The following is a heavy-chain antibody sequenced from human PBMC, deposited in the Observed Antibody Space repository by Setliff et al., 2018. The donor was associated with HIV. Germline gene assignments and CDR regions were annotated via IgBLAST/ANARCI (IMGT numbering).Heavy chain of an antibody. V-gene: IGHV4-28*03. CDR1: GYSISSSNW. D-gene: IGHD3-22*01. Sequence: SETLSLTCVVSGYSISSSNWWGWIRQPPGKGLEWIGYMYHTVNTYYNPSLASRLVMSLDPSKNQFSLKLNSMTAADTAMYYCAGGRYFRDSSDSRFDFWGQGKLVTVSS. CDR3: AGGRYFRDSSDSRFDF. J-gene: IGHJ4*02. CDR2: MYHTVNT.